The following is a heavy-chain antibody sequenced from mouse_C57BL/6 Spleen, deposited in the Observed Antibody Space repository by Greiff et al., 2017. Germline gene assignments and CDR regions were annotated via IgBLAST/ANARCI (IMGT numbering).Heavy chain of an antibody. D-gene: IGHD2-10*01. V-gene: IGHV5-17*01. CDR3: SRRPYNENYVDYAMDY. CDR2: ISSGSSNI. J-gene: IGHJ4*01. Sequence: EVHLVESGGGLVKPGGSLKLSCAASGFTFSDYGMPWVRQAPGKGLEWVAYISSGSSNIYYADTVKGRFTISRDNAKNTLFLQMTSLRSEDTAMYYCSRRPYNENYVDYAMDYWGQGTSVTVS. CDR1: GFTFSDYG.